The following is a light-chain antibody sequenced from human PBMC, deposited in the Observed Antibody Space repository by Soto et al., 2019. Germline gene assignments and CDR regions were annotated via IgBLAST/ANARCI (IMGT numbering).Light chain of an antibody. CDR3: CSYAGTYTYV. CDR2: AVT. CDR1: SSDVGGQNY. J-gene: IGLJ1*01. V-gene: IGLV2-8*01. Sequence: QSVLTQPPSASGSPGQSVAISCTGTSSDVGGQNYVSWYQQHPGKAPKLIIYAVTERPSGVPDRFSGSISGNTASLTISGLQAEDEADYYCCSYAGTYTYVFGTGTKAPS.